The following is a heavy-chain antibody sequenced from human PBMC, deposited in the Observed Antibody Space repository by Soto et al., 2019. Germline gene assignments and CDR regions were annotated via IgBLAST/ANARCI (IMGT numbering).Heavy chain of an antibody. J-gene: IGHJ4*02. CDR2: IYHTGTT. Sequence: SETLYLTCKVSGASVSSYYWGWIRQPPGKGLEWIGHIYHTGTTNYNPSLLSRVTISVDTSTDHFSLQLSSVTAADTAVYYCARSRDVPVYYDYWGQGAQVTVSS. CDR1: GASVSSYY. V-gene: IGHV4-59*02. D-gene: IGHD6-6*01. CDR3: ARSRDVPVYYDY.